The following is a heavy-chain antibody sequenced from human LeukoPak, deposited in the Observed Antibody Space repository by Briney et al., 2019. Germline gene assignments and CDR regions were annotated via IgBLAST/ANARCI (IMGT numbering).Heavy chain of an antibody. V-gene: IGHV1-18*01. Sequence: ASVKVSCKASGYTFTSYGISWVRQAPGQGLEWMGWISAYNGNTNYAQKLQGRVTMTTDTSTSTGYMELRNLRSDDTAVYYCARDIPYRSGWYGVGGFDYWGQGTLVTVSS. CDR2: ISAYNGNT. CDR1: GYTFTSYG. D-gene: IGHD6-19*01. CDR3: ARDIPYRSGWYGVGGFDY. J-gene: IGHJ4*02.